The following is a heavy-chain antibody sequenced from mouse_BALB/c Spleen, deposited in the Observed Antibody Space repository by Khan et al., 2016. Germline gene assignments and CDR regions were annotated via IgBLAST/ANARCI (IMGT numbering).Heavy chain of an antibody. V-gene: IGHV1-69*02. CDR3: TRDYFGTHMDY. J-gene: IGHJ4*01. D-gene: IGHD2-1*01. Sequence: QVQLQQPGAELVRPGASVKLSCKASGYTFTSYWINWVKQRPGQGLEWIGNIYPSDTYTNYNQKFKDKATLTVDKSSSTAYMQLSSPTSEDSAVYDCTRDYFGTHMDYWGQGTSVTVSS. CDR1: GYTFTSYW. CDR2: IYPSDTYT.